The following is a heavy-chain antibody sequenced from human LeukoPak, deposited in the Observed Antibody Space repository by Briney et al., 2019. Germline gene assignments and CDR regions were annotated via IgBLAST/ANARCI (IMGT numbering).Heavy chain of an antibody. Sequence: ASVKVSCKASGGTFSSYAISWVRQAPGQGLEWMGGIIPIFGTANYAQKFQGRVTITTDESTSTAYMELSSLRSEDTAMYYCARGYCSSTSCYTTFFDYWGQGTLVTVSS. D-gene: IGHD2-2*02. J-gene: IGHJ4*02. CDR3: ARGYCSSTSCYTTFFDY. V-gene: IGHV1-69*05. CDR1: GGTFSSYA. CDR2: IIPIFGTA.